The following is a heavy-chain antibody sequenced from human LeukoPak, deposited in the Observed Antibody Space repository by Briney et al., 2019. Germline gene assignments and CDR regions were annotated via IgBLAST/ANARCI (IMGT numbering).Heavy chain of an antibody. CDR3: ARDHNAFDF. CDR1: GGSIGSYY. Sequence: SETLSLTCTVSGGSIGSYYWSRIRQPPGKGLEWIGYIYYSGSTNYNPSLKSRVTISVDTSKNQFSLKLSSVTAADTAVYYCARDHNAFDFWGQGTMVTVSS. CDR2: IYYSGST. V-gene: IGHV4-59*01. J-gene: IGHJ3*01.